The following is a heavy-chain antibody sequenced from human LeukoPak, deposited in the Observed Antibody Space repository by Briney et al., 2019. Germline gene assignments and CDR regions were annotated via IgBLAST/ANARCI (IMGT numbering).Heavy chain of an antibody. V-gene: IGHV3-74*01. Sequence: GGSLRLSCAASGFTFTSYRMHWVRHVPGKGLVWVSHVTTDGRTTAYADFVMGRFTISRDNAKNTLFLQMNSLRAEDTAVYYCAKGGSYGSVDYWGQGTLVTVSS. CDR3: AKGGSYGSVDY. CDR2: VTTDGRTT. D-gene: IGHD5-18*01. J-gene: IGHJ4*02. CDR1: GFTFTSYR.